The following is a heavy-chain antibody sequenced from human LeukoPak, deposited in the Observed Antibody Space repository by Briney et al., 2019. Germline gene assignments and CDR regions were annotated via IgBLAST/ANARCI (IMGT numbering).Heavy chain of an antibody. J-gene: IGHJ6*02. V-gene: IGHV3-48*03. CDR1: GFTFSSYE. D-gene: IGHD2-21*02. CDR2: ISSSGSTI. Sequence: QPGGSLRLSCAASGFTFSSYEMNWVRQAPGKGLEWVSYISSSGSTIYYADSVKGRFTISRVNAKNSLYLQMNSLRAEDTAVYYCARGGYCGGDCYYYYYYGMDVWGQGTTVTVSS. CDR3: ARGGYCGGDCYYYYYYGMDV.